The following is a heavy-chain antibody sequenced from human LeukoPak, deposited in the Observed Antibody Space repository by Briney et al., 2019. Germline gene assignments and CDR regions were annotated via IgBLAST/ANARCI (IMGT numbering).Heavy chain of an antibody. CDR1: GYTFTGYY. J-gene: IGHJ1*01. D-gene: IGHD6-13*01. Sequence: GASVKVSCKASGYTFTGYYMHWVRQAPGQGLEWIGWINPNSGGTNYAQKFQGWVTMTRDTSISTAYMELSRLRSDDTAVYYCARDRIAAAEIGGLQHWGQGTLVTVSS. CDR2: INPNSGGT. V-gene: IGHV1-2*04. CDR3: ARDRIAAAEIGGLQH.